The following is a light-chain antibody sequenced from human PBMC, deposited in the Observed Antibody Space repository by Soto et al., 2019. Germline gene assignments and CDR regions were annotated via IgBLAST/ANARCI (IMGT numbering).Light chain of an antibody. V-gene: IGKV3-20*01. Sequence: EIVLTQSPGTLSLSPGERATLSCRASQTVSSSSLAWFQQTPGRAPRLLIYGASNRATGIPDRFSGSGSGTDFTLTISRLEPEDFAVYYCQQYGSSTWTFGQGTKV. CDR1: QTVSSSS. CDR2: GAS. CDR3: QQYGSSTWT. J-gene: IGKJ1*01.